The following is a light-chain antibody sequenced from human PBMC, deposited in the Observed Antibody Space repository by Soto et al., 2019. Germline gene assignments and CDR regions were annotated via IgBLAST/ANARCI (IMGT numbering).Light chain of an antibody. J-gene: IGKJ2*01. V-gene: IGKV3D-20*01. CDR2: DAS. CDR1: QSVRSGS. Sequence: EIVLTQSPATLSLSPGERATLSCGASQSVRSGSLAWYQQTPGLATRLLTYDASSRATGIPDRFSGSGSGTDFTLTISRLEPEDFAVYYCQQYGSSPYTFGQGTKLEIK. CDR3: QQYGSSPYT.